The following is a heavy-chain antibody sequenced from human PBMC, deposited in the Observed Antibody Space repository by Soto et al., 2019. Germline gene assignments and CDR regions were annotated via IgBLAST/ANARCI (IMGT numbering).Heavy chain of an antibody. J-gene: IGHJ2*01. CDR2: IIPIFGTA. CDR3: ARVVAYCGGDCYWWYFDL. Sequence: QVQLVQSGAEVKKPGSSVKVSCKASGGTFSSYAISWVRQAPGQGFEWMGGIIPIFGTANYAQKFQGRVTITADESTSTAYMELSSLRSEDTAVYYCARVVAYCGGDCYWWYFDLWGRGTLVTVSS. CDR1: GGTFSSYA. D-gene: IGHD2-21*02. V-gene: IGHV1-69*01.